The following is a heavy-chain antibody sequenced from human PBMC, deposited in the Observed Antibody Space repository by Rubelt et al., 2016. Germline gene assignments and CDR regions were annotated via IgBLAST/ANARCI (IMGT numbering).Heavy chain of an antibody. J-gene: IGHJ3*02. Sequence: QVQLVQSGAEVKKPGASVKVSCKASGYTFTTYDINWVRQATGQGLGWMGWISAYNGNTNYAQNFQGRATVTTESSTSTAFMELRSLRSDDTAVYYCARECYYHDSGGLPHGLDIWGQGTVVTVSS. CDR3: ARECYYHDSGGLPHGLDI. CDR1: GYTFTTYD. D-gene: IGHD3-22*01. CDR2: ISAYNGNT. V-gene: IGHV1-18*01.